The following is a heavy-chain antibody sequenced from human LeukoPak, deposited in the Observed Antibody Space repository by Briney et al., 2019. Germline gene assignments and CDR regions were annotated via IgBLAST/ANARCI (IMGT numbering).Heavy chain of an antibody. Sequence: GGSLRLSCAASGFTFSSYSMNWVRQAPGKGLEWVSSISSSSSYIYYADSVKGRFTISRDNAKNSLYLQMNSLRAEDTAVYYCARDGGGYSYDNYYYYGMDVWGQGTTVTVSS. CDR2: ISSSSSYI. J-gene: IGHJ6*02. CDR1: GFTFSSYS. CDR3: ARDGGGYSYDNYYYYGMDV. D-gene: IGHD5-18*01. V-gene: IGHV3-21*01.